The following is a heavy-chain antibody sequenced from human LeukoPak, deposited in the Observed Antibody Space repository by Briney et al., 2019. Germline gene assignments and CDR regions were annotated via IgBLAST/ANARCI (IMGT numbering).Heavy chain of an antibody. CDR1: GGSISSYY. V-gene: IGHV4-59*08. CDR2: IYYSGST. Sequence: SETLSLTCTVSGGSISSYYWSWIRQPPGKGLEWIGYIYYSGSTNYNPSLKSRVTISVDTSKNQFSLKLSSVTAADTAVYYCARTSYPSRDAYTPFDYWGQGTLVTVSS. D-gene: IGHD5-24*01. CDR3: ARTSYPSRDAYTPFDY. J-gene: IGHJ4*02.